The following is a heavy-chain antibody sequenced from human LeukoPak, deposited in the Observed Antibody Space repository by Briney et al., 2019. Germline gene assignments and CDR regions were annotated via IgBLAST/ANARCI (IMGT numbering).Heavy chain of an antibody. D-gene: IGHD3-22*01. CDR1: GFTFSSYA. Sequence: QTGGSLRLSCAASGFTFSSYAMHWVRQAPGKGLEWVAVISYDGSNKYYADSVKGRFTISRDNSKNTLYLQMNSLRAEDTAVYYCARGLPHYDSSGYFDYWGQGTLVTVSS. V-gene: IGHV3-30-3*01. J-gene: IGHJ4*02. CDR2: ISYDGSNK. CDR3: ARGLPHYDSSGYFDY.